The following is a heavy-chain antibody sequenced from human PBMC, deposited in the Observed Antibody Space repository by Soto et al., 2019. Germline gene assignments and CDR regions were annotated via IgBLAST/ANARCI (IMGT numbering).Heavy chain of an antibody. D-gene: IGHD1-26*01. J-gene: IGHJ6*02. Sequence: SGPTLVNPTQTLTLTCTFSGFSLSTSGMCVSWIRQPPGKALEWLARIDWDDDKYYSTSLKTRLTISKDTSKNQVVLTMTNMDPVDTATYYCARDLVGARVSIDYGMDVWGQGTTVTVSS. CDR2: IDWDDDK. V-gene: IGHV2-70*11. CDR3: ARDLVGARVSIDYGMDV. CDR1: GFSLSTSGMC.